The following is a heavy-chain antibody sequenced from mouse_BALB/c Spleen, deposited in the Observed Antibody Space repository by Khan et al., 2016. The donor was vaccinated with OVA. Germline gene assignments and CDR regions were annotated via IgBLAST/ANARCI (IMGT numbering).Heavy chain of an antibody. D-gene: IGHD1-1*01. CDR3: ARLAYYYDSEGFAY. V-gene: IGHV5-6*01. Sequence: EVELVESGGDLVKPEGSLKLSCAASGFTFSTYGMSWVRQTPDKRLEWVATIISGGSYTSYPASVQGRFTISRDNAKNTLYLQMSSLKSEDTAMFYCARLAYYYDSEGFAYWGQGSLVTVSA. CDR2: IISGGSYT. CDR1: GFTFSTYG. J-gene: IGHJ3*01.